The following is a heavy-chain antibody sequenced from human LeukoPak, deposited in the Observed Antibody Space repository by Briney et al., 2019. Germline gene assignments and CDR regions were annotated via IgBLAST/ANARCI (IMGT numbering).Heavy chain of an antibody. CDR3: ARPAYGSGSYSGFDY. D-gene: IGHD3-10*01. CDR1: GGSISSGDYY. Sequence: SQTLSLTCTVSGGSISSGDYYWSWIRQPPGKGLEWIGTIYYSGSTYYNPSLKSRVTISEDTSKNQFSLKLSSVTAADTAVYYCARPAYGSGSYSGFDYWGQGTLVTVSS. J-gene: IGHJ4*02. V-gene: IGHV4-39*01. CDR2: IYYSGST.